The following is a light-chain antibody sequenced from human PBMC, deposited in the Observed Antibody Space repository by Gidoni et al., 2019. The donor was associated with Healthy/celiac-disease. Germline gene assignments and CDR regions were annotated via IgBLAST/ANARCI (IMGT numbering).Light chain of an antibody. CDR1: QSISNY. V-gene: IGKV1-39*01. CDR3: QQSYSTPLFT. J-gene: IGKJ3*01. Sequence: DIQMTQSPSSLSASVGDRVTITCRASQSISNYLKWYQQKPGKAPKLLIYAASSLQGGVPSRFSGSGSGTDFTLTISSLQPEDFATYYCQQSYSTPLFTFGPGTKVDIK. CDR2: AAS.